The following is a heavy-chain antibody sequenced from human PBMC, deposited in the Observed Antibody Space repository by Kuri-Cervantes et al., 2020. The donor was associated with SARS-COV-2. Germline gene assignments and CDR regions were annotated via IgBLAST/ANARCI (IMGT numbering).Heavy chain of an antibody. D-gene: IGHD3-16*01. Sequence: GESLKISCAASGFSFSRFPMHWVRHAPGRGLEWVALISNDGYNRFYADFLKGRFTISRDNSKNTLHLDMNSLRPEDTGVYYCAKMGDNYIKEDYGSEVWGQGITVTVSS. CDR2: ISNDGYNR. J-gene: IGHJ6*02. V-gene: IGHV3-30*18. CDR3: AKMGDNYIKEDYGSEV. CDR1: GFSFSRFP.